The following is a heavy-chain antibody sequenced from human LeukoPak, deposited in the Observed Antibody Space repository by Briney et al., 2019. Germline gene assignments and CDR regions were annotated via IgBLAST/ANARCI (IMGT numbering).Heavy chain of an antibody. J-gene: IGHJ3*02. D-gene: IGHD3-22*01. V-gene: IGHV1-18*01. Sequence: ASVKVSCKASGYTFTSYGISWVRQAPGQGLEWMGWISAYNGNTNYAQKLQGRVTMTTDTSTSTAYMELRSLRSDDTAVYYCARPAAHYYDSSGYHAFDIWGQGTMVTVSS. CDR1: GYTFTSYG. CDR3: ARPAAHYYDSSGYHAFDI. CDR2: ISAYNGNT.